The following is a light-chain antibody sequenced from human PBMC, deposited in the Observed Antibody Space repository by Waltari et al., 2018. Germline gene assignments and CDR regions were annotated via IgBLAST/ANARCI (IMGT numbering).Light chain of an antibody. CDR1: QTVYANY. Sequence: VVSQSPGTLSLSPGERATLSCTTSQTVYANYLAWYQHKPGQPPRLLLYVASRRATGIPERFSGSGSGTHFTLTISRVDSEDFAVYYCQEYGNSPPYNFGPGTRLEI. CDR3: QEYGNSPPYN. J-gene: IGKJ2*01. CDR2: VAS. V-gene: IGKV3-20*01.